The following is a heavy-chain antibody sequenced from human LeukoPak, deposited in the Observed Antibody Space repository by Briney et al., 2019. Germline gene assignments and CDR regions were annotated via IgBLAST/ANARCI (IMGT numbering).Heavy chain of an antibody. D-gene: IGHD2-15*01. CDR3: AREVVSSPSYFDS. J-gene: IGHJ4*02. V-gene: IGHV3-74*01. CDR1: GFTFSSYW. CDR2: INSDGTST. Sequence: GGSLRLSCAASGFTFSSYWMHWVRQAPGKGLVWVSRINSDGTSTSYADSVKGRFTISRDNPKNTLYLLMNSLIPEDTAVYYCAREVVSSPSYFDSWGQGTLVTVSS.